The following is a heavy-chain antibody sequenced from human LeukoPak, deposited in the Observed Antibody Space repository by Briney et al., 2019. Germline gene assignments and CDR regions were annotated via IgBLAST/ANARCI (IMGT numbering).Heavy chain of an antibody. CDR2: ISTSSTYT. CDR3: ARAQVVPAAAYYYYYGMDV. D-gene: IGHD2-2*01. V-gene: IGHV3-11*06. CDR1: GFTFSDYY. Sequence: GGSLRLSCAASGFTFSDYYMNWIRLAAGKGLEWVSSISTSSTYTNYADSVRGRFTISRDNANNSLYLQMNSLRAEDTAVYYCARAQVVPAAAYYYYYGMDVWGKGTRVTVSS. J-gene: IGHJ6*04.